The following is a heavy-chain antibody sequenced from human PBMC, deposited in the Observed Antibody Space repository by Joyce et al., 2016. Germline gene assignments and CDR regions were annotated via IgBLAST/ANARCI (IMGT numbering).Heavy chain of an antibody. Sequence: EVQLVESGGGLVKPGGSLRLSCAASGLTFSSYSMSWVGQAPGKGLEWVSSLSSSSSYIKYTDSVKGRFTISRDNAKNSLYLQMNSLRVEDTAVYYCARSSYTNGIFDYWGQGTLVTVSS. CDR3: ARSSYTNGIFDY. J-gene: IGHJ4*02. CDR2: LSSSSSYI. CDR1: GLTFSSYS. D-gene: IGHD2-8*01. V-gene: IGHV3-21*01.